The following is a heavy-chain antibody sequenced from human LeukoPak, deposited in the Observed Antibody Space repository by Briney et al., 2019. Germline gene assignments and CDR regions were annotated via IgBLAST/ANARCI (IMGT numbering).Heavy chain of an antibody. D-gene: IGHD6-13*01. V-gene: IGHV1-69*05. Sequence: SVKVSCKASGGTFSSYAISWVRQAPGQGLEWMGGIIPIFGTANYAQKFQGRVTITTDESTSTAYMELSSLRSEDTAVYYCARIAAAGTQGFQHWGQGTLVTVSS. J-gene: IGHJ1*01. CDR3: ARIAAAGTQGFQH. CDR1: GGTFSSYA. CDR2: IIPIFGTA.